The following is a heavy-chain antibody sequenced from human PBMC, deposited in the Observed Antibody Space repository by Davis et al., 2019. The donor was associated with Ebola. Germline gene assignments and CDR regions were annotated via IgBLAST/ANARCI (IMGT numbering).Heavy chain of an antibody. CDR3: ARDARGYFES. V-gene: IGHV1-69*05. CDR1: GGTFSGNA. CDR2: ITPMYGAA. J-gene: IGHJ4*02. Sequence: AASVKVSCKTSGGTFSGNAISWLRQAPGQGPEWMGDITPMYGAANYAQKFQGRVSFFTDESMATNFMELNSLRSDDTAVYYCARDARGYFESWGQGTLVTV.